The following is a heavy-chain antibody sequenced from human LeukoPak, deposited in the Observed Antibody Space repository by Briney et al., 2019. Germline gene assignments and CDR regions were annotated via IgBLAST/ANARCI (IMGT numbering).Heavy chain of an antibody. CDR1: GYTFTSYY. J-gene: IGHJ6*03. CDR2: ISAYNGNT. CDR3: ARGKSVRGVITHYYYYMDV. V-gene: IGHV1-18*04. D-gene: IGHD3-10*01. Sequence: ASVKVSCKASGYTFTSYYMHWVRQAPGQGLEWMGWISAYNGNTNYAQKLQGRVTMATDTSTSTAYMELSSLRSEDTAVYYCARGKSVRGVITHYYYYMDVWGKGTTVTISS.